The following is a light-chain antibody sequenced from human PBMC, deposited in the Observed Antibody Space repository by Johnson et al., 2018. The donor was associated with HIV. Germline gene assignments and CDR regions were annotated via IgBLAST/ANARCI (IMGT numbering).Light chain of an antibody. CDR2: KND. CDR3: VTWDTSLTKGGV. V-gene: IGLV1-51*02. Sequence: QSVLTQPPSVSAAPGQKVTISCSGSSSTIGNNYVSWYQVLPGTAPKLLIYKNDKRPSGIPDRFSGSKSGTSATLGITGLQTGKQAAYYCVTWDTSLTKGGVFGTGTKVTVL. CDR1: SSTIGNNY. J-gene: IGLJ1*01.